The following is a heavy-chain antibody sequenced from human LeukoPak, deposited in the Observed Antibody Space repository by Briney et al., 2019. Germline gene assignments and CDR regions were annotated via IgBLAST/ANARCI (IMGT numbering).Heavy chain of an antibody. V-gene: IGHV5-51*01. CDR1: GYTFTSYW. J-gene: IGHJ4*02. Sequence: GESLKISCKGSGYTFTSYWIAWVRQMPGKGLEWMGIMYPGDSDTRYSPSFQGQVTISADRSISTAYLQWSSLKASDTAMYYCARLPMVRGVIIKNPFFDYWGQGTLVTVSS. D-gene: IGHD3-10*01. CDR2: MYPGDSDT. CDR3: ARLPMVRGVIIKNPFFDY.